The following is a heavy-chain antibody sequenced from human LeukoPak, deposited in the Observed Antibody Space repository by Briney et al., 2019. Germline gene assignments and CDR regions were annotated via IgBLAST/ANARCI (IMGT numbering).Heavy chain of an antibody. CDR3: ARRPKYKSGCHFDY. D-gene: IGHD3-22*01. CDR2: IYPGDSDT. CDR1: GYSFTYYW. V-gene: IGHV5-51*01. Sequence: GESLKISCKGSGYSFTYYWIGWVRQMPGKGLEWMGIIYPGDSDTSYDPSFQGQVTISADKSITTAYLQWSSLKASDTAMYYCARRPKYKSGCHFDYWGQGTLVTVSS. J-gene: IGHJ4*02.